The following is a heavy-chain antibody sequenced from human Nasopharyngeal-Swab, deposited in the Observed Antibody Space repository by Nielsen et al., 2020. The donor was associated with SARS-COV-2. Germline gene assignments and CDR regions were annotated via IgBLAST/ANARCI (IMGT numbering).Heavy chain of an antibody. Sequence: GESLKISRAASGFTFSSYAMSWVRQAPGKGLEWVSAISGSGGSTYYADSVKGRFTISRDNSKNTLYLQMSSLRAEDTAVYYCAKAPAAYYDILIGYYYYGMDVWGQGTTVTVSS. CDR1: GFTFSSYA. CDR2: ISGSGGST. D-gene: IGHD3-9*01. V-gene: IGHV3-23*01. CDR3: AKAPAAYYDILIGYYYYGMDV. J-gene: IGHJ6*02.